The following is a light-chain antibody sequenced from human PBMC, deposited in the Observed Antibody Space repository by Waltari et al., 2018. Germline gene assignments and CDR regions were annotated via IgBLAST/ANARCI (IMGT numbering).Light chain of an antibody. CDR1: QNLLYTSNNKNS. Sequence: DIVMTQSPDSLAVSLGERDTLNCKSIQNLLYTSNNKNSLAWYQQKPVQPPKLLICWASTLQSGVPDRFGGSGSETDFTLTISSLQAEDVALYYCQQYYSIPWTFGQGTKVEIK. V-gene: IGKV4-1*01. CDR3: QQYYSIPWT. J-gene: IGKJ1*01. CDR2: WAS.